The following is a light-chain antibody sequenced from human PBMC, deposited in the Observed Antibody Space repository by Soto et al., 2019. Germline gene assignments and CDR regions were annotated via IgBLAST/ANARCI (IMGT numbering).Light chain of an antibody. CDR3: CSYAGSSPSVL. J-gene: IGLJ2*01. Sequence: QSALTQPASVSGSPGQSITISCTGTSSDVGSYNLVSWYQQHPGKAPKLMIYEVSKRPSGVSNRFSGSKSGNTASLTISGLEAEDEADYYCCSYAGSSPSVLFGGGTQLTVL. CDR2: EVS. V-gene: IGLV2-23*02. CDR1: SSDVGSYNL.